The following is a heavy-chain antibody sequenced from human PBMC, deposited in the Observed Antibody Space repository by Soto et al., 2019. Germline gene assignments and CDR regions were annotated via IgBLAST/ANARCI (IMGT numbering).Heavy chain of an antibody. J-gene: IGHJ4*02. D-gene: IGHD6-19*01. CDR1: GDSITNGLSY. Sequence: QVQLQESGPGLVRPSQTLSLTCTVSGDSITNGLSYWSWIRQHPETGLEWIGYIHYSGSTDYTPSLKGRPTLSLXTSKSQFSLKLTSVTAADTAVYYCARQKWLSPFDYWGQGTLVTVSS. CDR2: IHYSGST. V-gene: IGHV4-31*03. CDR3: ARQKWLSPFDY.